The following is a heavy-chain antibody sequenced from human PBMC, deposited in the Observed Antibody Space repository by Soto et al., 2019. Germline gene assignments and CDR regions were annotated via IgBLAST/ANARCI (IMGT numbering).Heavy chain of an antibody. CDR2: ISWNSGSI. Sequence: EVQLVESGGGLVQPGRSLRLSCAASGFTFDDYVMHWVRQAPGKGLEWVSGISWNSGSIGYADSVKGRFTISRDNPKNALYLQMNGLRAEDTALYYGANSTRTDLTVDAFDIWGQGTMVTVSS. D-gene: IGHD2-21*02. CDR3: ANSTRTDLTVDAFDI. J-gene: IGHJ3*02. V-gene: IGHV3-9*01. CDR1: GFTFDDYV.